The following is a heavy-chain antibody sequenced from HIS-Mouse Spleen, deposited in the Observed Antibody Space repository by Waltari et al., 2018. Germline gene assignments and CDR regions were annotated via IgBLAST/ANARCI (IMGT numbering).Heavy chain of an antibody. CDR3: AREIPYSSSWYDWYFDL. Sequence: QLQLQESGPGLVKPSETLSLTCTVSGGSISSSSYYWGWIRQPPGKGLEWIGSSDYSGRTSYNPSLKSRVTISVDTSKNQFSLKLSSVTAADTAVYYCAREIPYSSSWYDWYFDLWGRGTLVTVSS. V-gene: IGHV4-39*07. J-gene: IGHJ2*01. CDR1: GGSISSSSYY. CDR2: SDYSGRT. D-gene: IGHD6-13*01.